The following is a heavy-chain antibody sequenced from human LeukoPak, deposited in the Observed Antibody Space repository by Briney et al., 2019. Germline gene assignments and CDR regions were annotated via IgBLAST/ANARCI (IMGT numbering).Heavy chain of an antibody. V-gene: IGHV1-18*01. J-gene: IGHJ6*02. CDR2: ISAYNGNT. CDR1: GYTFTSYG. D-gene: IGHD2-8*01. CDR3: ARDLVLMVYQTYYYYYYGMDV. Sequence: ASVKVSCKASGYTFTSYGISWVRQAPGQGLEWMGWISAYNGNTNYAQKLQGRVTMTTDTSTSTAYMELRSLRSDDTAVYYCARDLVLMVYQTYYYYYYGMDVWGRGTTVTVSS.